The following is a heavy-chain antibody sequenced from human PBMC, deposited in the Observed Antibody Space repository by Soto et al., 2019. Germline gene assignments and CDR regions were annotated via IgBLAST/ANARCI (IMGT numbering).Heavy chain of an antibody. CDR1: GYTFTSYA. J-gene: IGHJ6*02. D-gene: IGHD5-12*01. CDR3: AREMATIRGVYYYYGMDV. CDR2: INAGNGNT. Sequence: ASVKVSCKASGYTFTSYAMHWVRQAPGQRLEWMGWINAGNGNTKYSQKFQGRVTITRDTSASTAYMELSSLRSEDTAVYYCAREMATIRGVYYYYGMDVWGQGTTVTVSS. V-gene: IGHV1-3*01.